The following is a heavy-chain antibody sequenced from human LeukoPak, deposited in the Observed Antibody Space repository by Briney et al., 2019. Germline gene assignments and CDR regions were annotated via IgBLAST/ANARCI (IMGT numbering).Heavy chain of an antibody. CDR2: GNT. V-gene: IGHV4-59*12. D-gene: IGHD3-10*01. CDR3: ARVTMVRGVMDYGMDV. Sequence: GNTNYNPSLKSRVTISVDTSKNQFSLKLSSVTAADTAVYYCARVTMVRGVMDYGMDVWGQGTTVTVSS. J-gene: IGHJ6*02.